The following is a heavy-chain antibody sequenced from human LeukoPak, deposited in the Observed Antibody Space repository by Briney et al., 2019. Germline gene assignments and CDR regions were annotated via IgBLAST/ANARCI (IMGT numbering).Heavy chain of an antibody. V-gene: IGHV3-66*01. CDR3: ARVRGGSGWSYFDY. CDR2: IYSGGST. D-gene: IGHD6-19*01. CDR1: GFTFSSYA. Sequence: PGGSLRLSCAASGFTFSSYAMSWVRQAPGKGLEWVSVIYSGGSTYYADSVKGRFTISRDNSKNTLYLQMNSLRAEDTAVYYCARVRGGSGWSYFDYWGQGTLVTVSS. J-gene: IGHJ4*02.